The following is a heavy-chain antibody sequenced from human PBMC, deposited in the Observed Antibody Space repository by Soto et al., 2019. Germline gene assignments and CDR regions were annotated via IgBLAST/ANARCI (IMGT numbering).Heavy chain of an antibody. V-gene: IGHV3-64D*08. D-gene: IGHD6-13*01. CDR1: GFTFSSYA. CDR3: VKDGEQHLLLGFPPVFHY. Sequence: GGSLRLSCSASGFTFSSYAMHWVRQAPGKGLEYVSAISSNGGSTYYADSVKGRFTISRDNSKNTLYLQMSSLRAEDTAVYYCVKDGEQHLLLGFPPVFHYWGQGTLVTVSS. CDR2: ISSNGGST. J-gene: IGHJ4*02.